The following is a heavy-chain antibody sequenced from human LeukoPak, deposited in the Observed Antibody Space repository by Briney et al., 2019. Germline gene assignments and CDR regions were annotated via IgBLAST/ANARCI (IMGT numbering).Heavy chain of an antibody. J-gene: IGHJ4*02. CDR2: ISSGSSHI. CDR3: ARDREQWLVRRFDY. D-gene: IGHD6-19*01. V-gene: IGHV3-21*06. Sequence: GGSLRLSCAASGFSFSDYNMNWVRQAPGKGLEWVSSISSGSSHIYYVDSVKGRFTISRDNAKNSLYLQMNSLRAEDTAVYYCARDREQWLVRRFDYWGQGTLVTVSS. CDR1: GFSFSDYN.